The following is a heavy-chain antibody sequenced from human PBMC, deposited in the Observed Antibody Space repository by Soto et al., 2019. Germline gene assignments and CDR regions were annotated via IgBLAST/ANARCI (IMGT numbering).Heavy chain of an antibody. CDR2: FYYDGRT. J-gene: IGHJ4*02. CDR1: GASFSDPNYY. CDR3: ARRSHIVVDPT. Sequence: SDTLSLTCIFSGASFSDPNYYWVWIRQPPGEGLEWIGSFYYDGRTYYNASLKSRVTISVDTSKNHFSLMLTSVTAADTAVYYCARRSHIVVDPTWGQGTLVTVSS. D-gene: IGHD2-21*01. V-gene: IGHV4-39*02.